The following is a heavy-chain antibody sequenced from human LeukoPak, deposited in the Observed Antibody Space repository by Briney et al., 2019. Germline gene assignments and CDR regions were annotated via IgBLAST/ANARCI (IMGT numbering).Heavy chain of an antibody. V-gene: IGHV3-30*02. J-gene: IGHJ4*02. CDR2: IRHDGSNE. CDR3: AKEVHPYDSGTYYFDY. Sequence: PGGSLRLSCVGSGFTFSSYGMYWVRQAAGKGLEWVAFIRHDGSNEYYADSVKGRFTVSRDNSKNTLFLQMNSLRVEEMAVYYCAKEVHPYDSGTYYFDYWGRGTLVTVSS. D-gene: IGHD3-10*01. CDR1: GFTFSSYG.